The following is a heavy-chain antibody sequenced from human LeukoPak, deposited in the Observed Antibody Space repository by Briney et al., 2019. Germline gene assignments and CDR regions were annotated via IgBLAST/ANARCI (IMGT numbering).Heavy chain of an antibody. Sequence: PGGSLRLSCAASGFTFSSYEMNWVRQAPGRGLEWVSYISSSGSTIYYADSVKGRFTISRDNAKNTLYLQMNSLRAEDTAVYYCARVGRYGDYVSRDYYYYYMDVWGKGTTVTVSS. J-gene: IGHJ6*03. D-gene: IGHD4-17*01. V-gene: IGHV3-48*03. CDR2: ISSSGSTI. CDR1: GFTFSSYE. CDR3: ARVGRYGDYVSRDYYYYYMDV.